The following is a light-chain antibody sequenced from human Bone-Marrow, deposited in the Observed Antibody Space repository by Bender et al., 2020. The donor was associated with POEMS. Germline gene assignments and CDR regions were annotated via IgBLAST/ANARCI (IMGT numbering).Light chain of an antibody. Sequence: QSVLTQPASVSGSPGQSITISCTGTSSDIGSYDLVSWYQKHPGNALKLIVYEGNERPSGVSDRFSGSKSGNTASLTISGLQAEDEADYYCCSYAGSSYWVFGGETRLTVL. CDR1: SSDIGSYDL. CDR3: CSYAGSSYWV. CDR2: EGN. J-gene: IGLJ3*02. V-gene: IGLV2-23*01.